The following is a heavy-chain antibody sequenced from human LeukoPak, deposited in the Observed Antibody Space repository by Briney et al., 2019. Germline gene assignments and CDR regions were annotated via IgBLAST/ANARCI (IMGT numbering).Heavy chain of an antibody. CDR3: ARAFPGSGSYYNAH. Sequence: GGSLRLSCAASGFTFSSYGMHWVRQAPGKRLEWVAVIWYDGSNKYYADSVKGRFTISRDNSKNTLYLQMNSLRAEDTAVYYCARAFPGSGSYYNAHWGQGTLVTVSS. D-gene: IGHD3-10*01. J-gene: IGHJ4*02. CDR2: IWYDGSNK. V-gene: IGHV3-33*01. CDR1: GFTFSSYG.